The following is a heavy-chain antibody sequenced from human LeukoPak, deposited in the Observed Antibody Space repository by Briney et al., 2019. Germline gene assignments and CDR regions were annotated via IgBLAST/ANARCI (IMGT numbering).Heavy chain of an antibody. CDR1: GYTFTVHY. V-gene: IGHV1-2*02. Sequence: GASVKVSCKASGYTFTVHYMHWLRHAPGHGLEWRGWIKPDSGDTNFAQNFQGRVTMTSDTSINTAYMELSSLTSDDTGMYYCSRDHDYGPDYWGQGTLVTVSA. CDR3: SRDHDYGPDY. J-gene: IGHJ4*02. CDR2: IKPDSGDT. D-gene: IGHD4/OR15-4a*01.